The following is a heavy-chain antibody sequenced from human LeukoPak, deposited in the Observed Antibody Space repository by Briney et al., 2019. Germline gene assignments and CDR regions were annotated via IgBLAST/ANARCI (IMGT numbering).Heavy chain of an antibody. V-gene: IGHV4-59*08. D-gene: IGHD6-13*01. CDR2: IYYSGST. Sequence: SETLSLTCTVSGGSISSYYWSWFRQPPGKGLEWIGYIYYSGSTNYNPSLKSRVTISVDTSKNQFSLKLSSVTAADTAVYYCARHPPHEYSSSWYYFDYWGQGTLVTVSS. CDR1: GGSISSYY. J-gene: IGHJ4*02. CDR3: ARHPPHEYSSSWYYFDY.